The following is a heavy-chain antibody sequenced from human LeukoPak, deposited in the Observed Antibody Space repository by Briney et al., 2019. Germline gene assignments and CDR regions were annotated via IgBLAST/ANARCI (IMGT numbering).Heavy chain of an antibody. CDR2: IYHSGST. Sequence: SETLSLTCAVSGYSISSGYNWGWIRQPPGKGLEWIGSIYHSGSTYYNPSLKSRVTISVDTSKNQFSLKLSSVTAADTAVYYCARDGYGDRDDAFDIWGQGTMVTVSS. D-gene: IGHD4-17*01. CDR1: GYSISSGYN. CDR3: ARDGYGDRDDAFDI. J-gene: IGHJ3*02. V-gene: IGHV4-38-2*02.